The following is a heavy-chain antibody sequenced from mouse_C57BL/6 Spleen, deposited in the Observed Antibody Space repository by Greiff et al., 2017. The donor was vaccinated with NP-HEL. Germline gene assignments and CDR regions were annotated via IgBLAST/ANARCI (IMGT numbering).Heavy chain of an antibody. V-gene: IGHV1-19*01. CDR3: ARGGDYSWFAY. D-gene: IGHD1-1*01. CDR2: INPYNGGT. J-gene: IGHJ3*01. CDR1: GYTFTDYY. Sequence: EVKLLESGPVLVKPGASVKMSCKASGYTFTDYYMNWVKQSHGKSLEWIGVINPYNGGTSYNQKFKGKATLTVDKSSSTAYMELNSLTSEDSAVYYCARGGDYSWFAYWGQGTLVTVSA.